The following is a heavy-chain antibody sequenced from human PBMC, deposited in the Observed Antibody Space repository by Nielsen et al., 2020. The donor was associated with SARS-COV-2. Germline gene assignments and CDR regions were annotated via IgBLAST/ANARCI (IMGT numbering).Heavy chain of an antibody. CDR2: INPNSGGT. D-gene: IGHD6-13*01. CDR1: GYTFTGYY. J-gene: IGHJ4*02. CDR3: ARDAAAGYFDY. Sequence: ASVKVSCKASGYTFTGYYMHWVRQAPGQGLEWMGRINPNSGGTNYAQKFQGRVTMTRDTSTSTVYMELSSLRSEDTAVYYCARDAAAGYFDYWGQGTLVTVSS. V-gene: IGHV1-2*06.